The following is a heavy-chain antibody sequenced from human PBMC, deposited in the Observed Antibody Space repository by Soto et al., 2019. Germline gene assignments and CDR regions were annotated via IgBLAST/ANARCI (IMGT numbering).Heavy chain of an antibody. CDR2: IHNSGNT. CDR1: GGSISDGAYY. V-gene: IGHV4-30-4*01. CDR3: ASGLSGDKVDQ. J-gene: IGHJ4*02. D-gene: IGHD2-21*01. Sequence: QVQLQESGPGLVKPSQTLSLTCTVSGGSISDGAYYWSWIRQPPGKGLEWLGHIHNSGNTYNNPSLRXRXTXSXXASKSQFSLNLNSVTAADTAVYYCASGLSGDKVDQWGQGTLVTVSS.